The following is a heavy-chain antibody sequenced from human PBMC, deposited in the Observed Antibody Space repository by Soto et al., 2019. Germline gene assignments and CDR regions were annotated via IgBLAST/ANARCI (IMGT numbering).Heavy chain of an antibody. CDR1: GGSISTYY. V-gene: IGHV4-59*08. Sequence: PSETLSLTCTVSGGSISTYYWSWIRQPPGKGLEWIGYIYYSGATNYNPSLKSRVTMSVDTSKNQFSLNLSSVTAADTAVYYCARVSGSRHHLVTYFYYMDVWGKGTTVTVSS. D-gene: IGHD3-9*01. J-gene: IGHJ6*03. CDR3: ARVSGSRHHLVTYFYYMDV. CDR2: IYYSGAT.